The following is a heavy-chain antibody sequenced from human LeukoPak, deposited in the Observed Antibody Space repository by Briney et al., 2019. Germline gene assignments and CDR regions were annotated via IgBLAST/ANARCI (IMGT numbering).Heavy chain of an antibody. V-gene: IGHV5-51*01. CDR1: GYNFTSYW. Sequence: GESLKISCKGSGYNFTSYWIGWVRQMPGKGLDWMGIIYPGDSDTRYSPSFRGQVTISADKSISTAYLQRSSLKASDTAMYYCVRSANQGGVWVWGQGTLVTVSS. CDR2: IYPGDSDT. J-gene: IGHJ4*02. CDR3: VRSANQGGVWV. D-gene: IGHD3-16*01.